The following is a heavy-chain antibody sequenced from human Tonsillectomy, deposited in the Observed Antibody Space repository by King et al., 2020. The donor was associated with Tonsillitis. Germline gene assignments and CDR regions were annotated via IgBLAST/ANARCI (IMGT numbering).Heavy chain of an antibody. V-gene: IGHV2-70*11. J-gene: IGHJ6*03. D-gene: IGHD2-2*01. CDR1: GFSLSTSGMC. CDR3: ARTLRGYCSRTRCPLYYYYYMDV. Sequence: VTLKESGPALVKPTQTLTLTCTFSGFSLSTSGMCVCLILQPPGKALEWLARIDWDDDKYYSTFLKNSPTISKEPSKNQVVLTMTNMYPVDTATYYCARTLRGYCSRTRCPLYYYYYMDVWGIGTTVTVAS. CDR2: IDWDDDK.